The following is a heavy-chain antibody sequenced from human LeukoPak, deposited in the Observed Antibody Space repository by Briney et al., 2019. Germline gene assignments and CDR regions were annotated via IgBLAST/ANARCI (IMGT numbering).Heavy chain of an antibody. CDR2: ISYDGSKK. J-gene: IGHJ4*02. CDR3: AKDRGSRYYGTYFDY. D-gene: IGHD3-10*01. CDR1: GFTFSSYG. Sequence: GGSLRLSCAASGFTFSSYGMHWVRQAPGKGLEWVAVISYDGSKKYHADSVKGRFTISRDNSKNTLYLQMNSLRAEDTAVYYCAKDRGSRYYGTYFDYWGQGTLVTVS. V-gene: IGHV3-30*18.